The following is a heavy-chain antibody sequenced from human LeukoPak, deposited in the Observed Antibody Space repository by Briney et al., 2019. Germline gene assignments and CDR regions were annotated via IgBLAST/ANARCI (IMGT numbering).Heavy chain of an antibody. CDR3: AKVLHGYGYGLVDC. J-gene: IGHJ4*02. CDR1: RFTSSSYA. CDR2: ISAGGSTT. D-gene: IGHD5-18*01. Sequence: GGSLRLSCAASRFTSSSYAMSWVRQAPGKGLEWVSGISAGGSTTYYADSVKGRFTISRDNSRNTLYLQMNSLRAEDTAVYYCAKVLHGYGYGLVDCWGQGTLATVSS. V-gene: IGHV3-23*01.